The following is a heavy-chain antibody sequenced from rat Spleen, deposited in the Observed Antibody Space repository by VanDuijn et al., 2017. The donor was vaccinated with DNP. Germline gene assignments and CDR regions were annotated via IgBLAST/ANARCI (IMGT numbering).Heavy chain of an antibody. J-gene: IGHJ3*01. Sequence: EVQLVESGGGLVQPERSLKLSCAASGFTFSGYYMAWVRQAPTRGLEWVAYISYDGGFTYYGDSVKGRFTISRDNAKSTLYLQMNSLRSEDMATYFCARWNNWGYYFDYWGQGTRVTVSS. D-gene: IGHD4-3*01. CDR1: GFTFSGYY. CDR2: ISYDGGFT. CDR3: ARWNNWGYYFDY. V-gene: IGHV5-22*01.